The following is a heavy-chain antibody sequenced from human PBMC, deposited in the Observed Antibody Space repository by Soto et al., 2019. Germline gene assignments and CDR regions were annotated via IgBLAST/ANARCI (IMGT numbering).Heavy chain of an antibody. V-gene: IGHV3-23*01. CDR2: ISGSGGST. CDR1: GFTFSSYA. CDR3: AKDRAKLGYCSGGSGYTPGHHDAFDI. D-gene: IGHD2-15*01. J-gene: IGHJ3*02. Sequence: EVQLLESGGGLVQPGGSLRLSCAASGFTFSSYAMSWVRQAPGKGLEWVSAISGSGGSTYYADSVKGRFTISRDNSKNTLYLQMNSLRAEDTAVYYCAKDRAKLGYCSGGSGYTPGHHDAFDIWGQGTMVTISS.